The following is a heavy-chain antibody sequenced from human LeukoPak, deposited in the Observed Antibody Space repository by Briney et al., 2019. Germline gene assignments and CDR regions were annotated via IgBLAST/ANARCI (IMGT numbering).Heavy chain of an antibody. CDR1: GFTFGDYA. CDR3: AKDIGYSSSWYYFDY. D-gene: IGHD6-13*01. Sequence: GRSLRLSCAASGFTFGDYAMHWVRQAPGKGLEWVSGISWNSGSIGYADSVKGRFTISRDNAKNSLYLQMNSLRAEDMALYYCAKDIGYSSSWYYFDYWGQGTLVTVSS. J-gene: IGHJ4*02. V-gene: IGHV3-9*03. CDR2: ISWNSGSI.